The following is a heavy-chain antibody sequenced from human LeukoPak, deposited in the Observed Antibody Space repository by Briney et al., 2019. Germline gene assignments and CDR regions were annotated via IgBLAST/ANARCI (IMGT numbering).Heavy chain of an antibody. CDR2: ISAYNGNT. CDR1: GYTFTSYG. CDR3: ARKSGYCTNGVCYHYFDY. J-gene: IGHJ4*02. D-gene: IGHD2-8*01. Sequence: ASVKVSCKASGYTFTSYGISWVRQAPGQGLEWMGWISAYNGNTNYAQKLQGRVTITADKSTSTAYMELSSLRSEDTAVYYCARKSGYCTNGVCYHYFDYWGQGTLVTVSS. V-gene: IGHV1-18*01.